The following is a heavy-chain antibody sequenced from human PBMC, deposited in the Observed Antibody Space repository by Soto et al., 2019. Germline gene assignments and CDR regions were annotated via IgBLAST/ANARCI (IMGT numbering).Heavy chain of an antibody. V-gene: IGHV3-23*01. CDR1: GFTFSSYS. Sequence: GGSLRLSCAASGFTFSSYSMNWVRQAPGKGLEWVSSISGSGGSTYHADSVQGRFTISRDNSKNTLYLQMNSLRAEDTAVYYCAKNYGDQVYYYYYMDVWGKGTTVTAP. J-gene: IGHJ6*03. D-gene: IGHD4-17*01. CDR2: ISGSGGST. CDR3: AKNYGDQVYYYYYMDV.